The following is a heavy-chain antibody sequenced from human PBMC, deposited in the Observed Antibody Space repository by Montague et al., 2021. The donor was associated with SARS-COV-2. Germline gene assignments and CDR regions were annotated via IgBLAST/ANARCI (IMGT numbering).Heavy chain of an antibody. CDR2: IYYSGRN. CDR3: ARGGYYDYAFDI. Sequence: SETLSLTCTVSGGSISSYYWSWIRQPPGKGLEWIGYIYYSGRNNXNPSLKSRVTISVDTSKNQFSLKLSSVTAPDTAVYYCARGGYYDYAFDIWGQGTMVTVSS. CDR1: GGSISSYY. D-gene: IGHD3-22*01. J-gene: IGHJ3*02. V-gene: IGHV4-59*01.